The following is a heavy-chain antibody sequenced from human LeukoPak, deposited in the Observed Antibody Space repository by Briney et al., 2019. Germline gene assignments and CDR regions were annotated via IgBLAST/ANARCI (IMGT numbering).Heavy chain of an antibody. J-gene: IGHJ6*02. CDR3: ARSYDSRAYYYYGMDV. V-gene: IGHV4-59*01. Sequence: PSETLSLTRTLSRGSLRTYYWSWIWQPPGKGLEWIGYIYYSGSTNYNPSLKSRVTISLDTTKHHFSLRLSSVTAAATAVFYGARSYDSRAYYYYGMDVWGQGTTVTVSS. CDR1: RGSLRTYY. D-gene: IGHD3-22*01. CDR2: IYYSGST.